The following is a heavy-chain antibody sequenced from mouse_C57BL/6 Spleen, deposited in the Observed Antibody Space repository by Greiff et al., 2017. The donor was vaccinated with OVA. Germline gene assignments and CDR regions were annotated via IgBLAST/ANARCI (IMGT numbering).Heavy chain of an antibody. D-gene: IGHD2-1*01. CDR2: ISSGGDYI. CDR1: GFTFSSYA. Sequence: EVKLVESGEGLVKPGGSLKLSCAASGFTFSSYAMSWVRQTPEKRLEWVAYISSGGDYIYYADTVKGRFTISRDNARNTLYLQMSSLKSEDTAMYYCTRAGGNYGYFDYWGQGTTLTVSS. CDR3: TRAGGNYGYFDY. V-gene: IGHV5-9-1*02. J-gene: IGHJ2*01.